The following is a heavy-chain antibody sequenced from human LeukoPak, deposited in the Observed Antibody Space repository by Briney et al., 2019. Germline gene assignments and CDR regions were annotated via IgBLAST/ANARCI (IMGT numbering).Heavy chain of an antibody. V-gene: IGHV4-34*01. CDR3: ARGPGRGIVVVPAAMRDWYFDL. Sequence: SETLSLTCAVYGGSFSNYYWSWVRQPPGKGLEWIGENYHSGSTNYNPSLKSRVTISVDKSKNQFSLKLSSVTAADTAVYYCARGPGRGIVVVPAAMRDWYFDLWGRGTLVTVSS. CDR1: GGSFSNYY. J-gene: IGHJ2*01. D-gene: IGHD2-2*01. CDR2: NYHSGST.